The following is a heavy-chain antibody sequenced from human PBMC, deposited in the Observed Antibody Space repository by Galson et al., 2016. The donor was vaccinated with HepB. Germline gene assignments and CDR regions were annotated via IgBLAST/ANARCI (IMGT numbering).Heavy chain of an antibody. CDR3: ARPYCTGGVCPNYFDF. D-gene: IGHD2-8*02. CDR1: GFTFSAYG. Sequence: SLRLSCAASGFTFSAYGMHWVRQAPGKGLEWVAVISYDGDAKYYSDSVKGRFTISRDDSKSTLYLQMNSLRAEDTAVYYRARPYCTGGVCPNYFDFWGLGTLVTVSS. V-gene: IGHV3-30*03. CDR2: ISYDGDAK. J-gene: IGHJ4*02.